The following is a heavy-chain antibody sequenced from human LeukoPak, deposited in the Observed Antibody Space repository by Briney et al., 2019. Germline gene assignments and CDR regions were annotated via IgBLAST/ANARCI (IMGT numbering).Heavy chain of an antibody. Sequence: PSETLSLTCTVSGGSISGYYWSWIRQPPGKGLEWIGYIYYSGSTNYNPSLKSRVTISVDTSKNQFSLKLSSVTAADTAVYYCARNGGMGYYYYMDVWGKGTTVTVSS. V-gene: IGHV4-59*01. J-gene: IGHJ6*03. CDR3: ARNGGMGYYYYMDV. CDR1: GGSISGYY. D-gene: IGHD6-13*01. CDR2: IYYSGST.